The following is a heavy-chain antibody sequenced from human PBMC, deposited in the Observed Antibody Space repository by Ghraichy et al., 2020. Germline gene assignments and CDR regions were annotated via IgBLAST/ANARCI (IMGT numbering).Heavy chain of an antibody. Sequence: ASVKVSCKASGYTFTSYGISWVRQAPGQGLEWMGWISAYNGNTNYAQKLQGRVTMTTDTSTSTAYMELRSLRSDDTAVYYCARGNDYDFWSGYYFGYYGMDVWGQGTTVTVSS. J-gene: IGHJ6*02. CDR3: ARGNDYDFWSGYYFGYYGMDV. V-gene: IGHV1-18*01. D-gene: IGHD3-3*01. CDR2: ISAYNGNT. CDR1: GYTFTSYG.